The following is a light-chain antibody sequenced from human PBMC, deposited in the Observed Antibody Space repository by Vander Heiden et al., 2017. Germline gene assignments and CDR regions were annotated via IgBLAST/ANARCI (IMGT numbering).Light chain of an antibody. V-gene: IGKV4-1*01. J-gene: IGKJ4*01. Sequence: DIVMTQSPDSLAVSLGERATINCKSSQSLLYSSNNKNYLAWYQQKPGQPPKLLIYWTYTRESGVPDRFSGSGSGTEFTLTIRRLQAEDVAVYYCQQYYSTPLTFGGGTKVET. CDR1: QSLLYSSNNKNY. CDR3: QQYYSTPLT. CDR2: WTY.